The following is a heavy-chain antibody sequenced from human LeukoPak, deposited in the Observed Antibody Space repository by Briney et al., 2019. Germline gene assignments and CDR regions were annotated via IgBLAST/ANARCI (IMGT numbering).Heavy chain of an antibody. J-gene: IGHJ4*02. CDR1: GGSISSGGYY. D-gene: IGHD6-19*01. CDR2: IYHSGST. CDR3: ARDGIAVAGLFDY. V-gene: IGHV4-30-2*01. Sequence: SETLSLTCTVSGGSISSGGYYWSWIRQPPGKGLEWIGYIYHSGSTYYNPSLKSRVTISVDRSKNQFSLKLSSVTAADTAVYYCARDGIAVAGLFDYWGQGTLVTVSS.